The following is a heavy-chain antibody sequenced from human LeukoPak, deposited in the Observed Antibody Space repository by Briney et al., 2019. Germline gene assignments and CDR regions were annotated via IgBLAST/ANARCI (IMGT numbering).Heavy chain of an antibody. CDR1: GFAFSSYS. CDR3: AKAAAAGKFDI. V-gene: IGHV3-48*04. D-gene: IGHD6-13*01. CDR2: ISYSSSII. Sequence: GGSLRLSCAASGFAFSSYSMNWVRQAPGKGLEWVSYISYSSSIIYYADSVKGRFTISRDNSKNSLYLQMNSLRAEDMALYYCAKAAAAGKFDIWGQGTMVTVSS. J-gene: IGHJ3*02.